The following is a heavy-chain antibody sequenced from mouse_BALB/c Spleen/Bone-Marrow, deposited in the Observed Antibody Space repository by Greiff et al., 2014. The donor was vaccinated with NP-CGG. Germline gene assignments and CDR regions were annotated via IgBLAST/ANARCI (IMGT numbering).Heavy chain of an antibody. J-gene: IGHJ4*01. CDR1: GFNIKDTY. CDR3: ARWLLPYGLDY. V-gene: IGHV14-3*02. CDR2: IDPANGNT. Sequence: VQLKDSGAELVKPGASVKLSCTASGFNIKDTYMHWVKQRPEQGLGWIGRIDPANGNTKYDPKFQGKATITADTSSNTAYLQLSSRTSEDTAVYYCARWLLPYGLDYWGQGTSVTVSS. D-gene: IGHD2-3*01.